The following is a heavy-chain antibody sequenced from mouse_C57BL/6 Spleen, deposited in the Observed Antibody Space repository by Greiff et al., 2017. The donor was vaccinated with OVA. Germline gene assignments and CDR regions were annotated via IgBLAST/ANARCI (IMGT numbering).Heavy chain of an antibody. V-gene: IGHV1-52*01. CDR2: IDPSDSET. Sequence: VQLQQPGAELVRPGSSVKLSCKASGYTFTSYWMHWVKQRPIQGLEWIGNIDPSDSETHYNQKFKDKATLTVDKSSSTAYMQLSSLTSEDSAVYYCARNYYGSTYYFEYWGQGTTLTVSS. CDR3: ARNYYGSTYYFEY. D-gene: IGHD1-1*01. J-gene: IGHJ2*01. CDR1: GYTFTSYW.